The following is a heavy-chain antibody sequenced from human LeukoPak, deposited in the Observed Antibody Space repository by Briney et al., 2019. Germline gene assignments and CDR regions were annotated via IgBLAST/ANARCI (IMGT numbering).Heavy chain of an antibody. V-gene: IGHV1-2*02. CDR3: ARDSGSYGSEIDY. CDR1: GFTFTGYY. J-gene: IGHJ4*02. D-gene: IGHD1-26*01. Sequence: ASVKVSCKTSGFTFTGYYIHWVRQAPGQGFEWIGWINPDSGGADYAQKFQGRVTMTRDTSISTVYMELNSLTSDDTAVYYCARDSGSYGSEIDYWGQGTLVTVSS. CDR2: INPDSGGA.